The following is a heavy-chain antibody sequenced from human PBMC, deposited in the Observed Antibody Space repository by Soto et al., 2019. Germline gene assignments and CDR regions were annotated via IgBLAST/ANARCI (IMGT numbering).Heavy chain of an antibody. CDR1: GFTFSTYS. CDR2: ISGTSSMI. Sequence: EAQLVESGGGLVQPGGSLRLSCAASGFTFSTYSMSWVRQAPGKGLEWFSYISGTSSMIYYAASVKGRFTISRDNAKHSVYLQMNSLRAEDTAVYYCVRDAGSYGVWGQGTLVTVSS. CDR3: VRDAGSYGV. V-gene: IGHV3-48*01. D-gene: IGHD6-19*01. J-gene: IGHJ4*02.